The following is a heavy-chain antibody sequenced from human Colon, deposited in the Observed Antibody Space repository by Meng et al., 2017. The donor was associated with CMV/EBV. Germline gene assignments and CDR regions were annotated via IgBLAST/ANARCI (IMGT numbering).Heavy chain of an antibody. V-gene: IGHV3-66*04. CDR1: GFTVSSNY. J-gene: IGHJ6*02. CDR2: IYSGGDTYYADT. Sequence: GESLKISCAASGFTVSSNYMSWVRQAPGKGLEWVSVIYSGGDTYYADTYYADSVKGRFTISRDNAKNSLYLQMDSLRAEDTAVYYCARQGSYYYYGMDVWGQGTTVTVSS. D-gene: IGHD1-26*01. CDR3: ARQGSYYYYGMDV.